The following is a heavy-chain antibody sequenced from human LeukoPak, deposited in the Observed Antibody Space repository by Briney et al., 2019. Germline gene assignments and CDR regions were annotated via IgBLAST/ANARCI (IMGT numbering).Heavy chain of an antibody. CDR1: GFTFSSYA. D-gene: IGHD5-18*01. CDR2: ISSSSSYI. CDR3: ARVDTAMVTIDY. V-gene: IGHV3-21*01. Sequence: GGSLRLSCAASGFTFSSYAMHWVRQAPGKGPEWVSSISSSSSYIYYADSVKGRFTISRDNAKNSLYLQMNSLRAEGTAVYYCARVDTAMVTIDYWGQGTLVTVSS. J-gene: IGHJ4*02.